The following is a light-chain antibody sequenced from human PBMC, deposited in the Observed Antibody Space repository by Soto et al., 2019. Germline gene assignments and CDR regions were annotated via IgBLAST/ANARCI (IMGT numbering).Light chain of an antibody. Sequence: EIVLTQSPGTLSLSPGERATLSCRAIESISSKSLAWYQQKPGQAPRHLIHGTFNRATGIPDRFSDSGSGTDFTLTISRREPEDFAVDFCQQYGSSPYTFGQGTKLEI. V-gene: IGKV3-20*01. CDR1: ESISSKS. J-gene: IGKJ2*01. CDR2: GTF. CDR3: QQYGSSPYT.